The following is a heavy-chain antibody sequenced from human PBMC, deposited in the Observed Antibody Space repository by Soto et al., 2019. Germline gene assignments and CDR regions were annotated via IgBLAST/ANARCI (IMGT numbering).Heavy chain of an antibody. V-gene: IGHV3-23*01. CDR1: GFTFSRYA. CDR3: ASRSSGWYFDY. D-gene: IGHD6-19*01. J-gene: IGHJ4*02. Sequence: EVQLLESGGGLVQPGGSLRLSCAASGFTFSRYAMSWVRQAPGKGLEWVSVISGSGGSKYYADSVKGRFTISRDNSKNTLYLQMNSLRAEDTAVYYCASRSSGWYFDYWGQGTLVTVSS. CDR2: ISGSGGSK.